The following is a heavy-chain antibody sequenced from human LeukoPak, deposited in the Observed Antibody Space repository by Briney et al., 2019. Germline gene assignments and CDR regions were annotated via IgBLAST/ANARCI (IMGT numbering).Heavy chain of an antibody. J-gene: IGHJ4*02. D-gene: IGHD6-6*01. Sequence: PSQTLSLTCTVSGGSISSGGYFWTWIRQQPGKGLEWIGYIYYSGSTYYNPSLKSRVTISVDMSENQFSLRLTSVTAADTAVYYCARAPYSSSSVDYWGQGTLVTVSS. CDR1: GGSISSGGYF. CDR2: IYYSGST. CDR3: ARAPYSSSSVDY. V-gene: IGHV4-31*03.